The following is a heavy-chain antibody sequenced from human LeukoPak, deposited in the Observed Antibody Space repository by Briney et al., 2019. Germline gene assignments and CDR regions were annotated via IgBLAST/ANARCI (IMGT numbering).Heavy chain of an antibody. CDR3: ARTGREDYASSGYYPFDY. V-gene: IGHV3-48*04. CDR1: GFIFSSYW. D-gene: IGHD3-22*01. Sequence: PGGSLRLSCAASGFIFSSYWMSWVRQAPGKGLEWVSYISSSGSTIYYADSVKGRFTISRDNAKNSLYLQMDGLRAEDTAFYYCARTGREDYASSGYYPFDYWGQGILVTVSS. CDR2: ISSSGSTI. J-gene: IGHJ4*02.